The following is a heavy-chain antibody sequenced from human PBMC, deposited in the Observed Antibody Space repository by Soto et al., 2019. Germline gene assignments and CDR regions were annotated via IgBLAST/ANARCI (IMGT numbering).Heavy chain of an antibody. Sequence: GASVKVSWKVSGYTLTETSIPWVRQAPGIGLEWMGGSNPEDGETIYAQKVQGKVIMTEDTSTDTAYMELSSLRSEDTAVYYCVTVLPKFQKDYYDSSDLFEYLDYWGHGSLVTVSA. J-gene: IGHJ4*01. CDR1: GYTLTETS. CDR2: SNPEDGET. V-gene: IGHV1-24*01. D-gene: IGHD3-22*01. CDR3: VTVLPKFQKDYYDSSDLFEYLDY.